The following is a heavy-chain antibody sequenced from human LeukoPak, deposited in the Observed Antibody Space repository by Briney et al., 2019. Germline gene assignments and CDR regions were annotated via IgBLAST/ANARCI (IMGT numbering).Heavy chain of an antibody. D-gene: IGHD3-9*01. Sequence: SETLSLTCTVSGGSISSYYWSWIRQPAGKGLEWIGRIYTSGSTNYNPSLKSRVTMSLDTSKNQFSLELSSVSAEDTAVYYCARQRGYFDWLLDFDYWGQGTLVSVSS. J-gene: IGHJ4*02. CDR1: GGSISSYY. CDR2: IYTSGST. V-gene: IGHV4-4*07. CDR3: ARQRGYFDWLLDFDY.